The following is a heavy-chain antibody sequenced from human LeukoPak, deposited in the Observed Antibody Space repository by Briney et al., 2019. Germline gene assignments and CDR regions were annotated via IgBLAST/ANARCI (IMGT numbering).Heavy chain of an antibody. CDR1: GGSFSGYY. D-gene: IGHD3-16*01. J-gene: IGHJ4*02. Sequence: SETLSLTCAVYGGSFSGYYWSWIRQPPGKGLEWLGEIKHSGSTNYNPSLKSRVTISVDTSKNQFSLKLSSVTAADTAVYYCARGGLGATGEFDYWGQGTLVTVSS. CDR3: ARGGLGATGEFDY. CDR2: IKHSGST. V-gene: IGHV4-34*01.